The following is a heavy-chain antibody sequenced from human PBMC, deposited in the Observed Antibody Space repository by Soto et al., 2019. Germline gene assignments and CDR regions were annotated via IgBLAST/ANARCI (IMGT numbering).Heavy chain of an antibody. Sequence: GGSLRLSCAASGFTFSSYAMHWVRQAPGKGLEWVAVISYDGSNKYYADSVKGRFTISRDNSKNTLYLQMNSLRAEDTAVYYCARVSGDYYYYGMDVWGQGTTVTVSS. CDR3: ARVSGDYYYYGMDV. CDR2: ISYDGSNK. J-gene: IGHJ6*02. V-gene: IGHV3-30-3*01. D-gene: IGHD3-10*01. CDR1: GFTFSSYA.